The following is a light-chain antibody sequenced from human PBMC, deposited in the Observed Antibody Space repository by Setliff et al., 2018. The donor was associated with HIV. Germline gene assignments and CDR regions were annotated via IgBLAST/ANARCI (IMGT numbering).Light chain of an antibody. V-gene: IGLV1-47*01. CDR3: AAWNDRPTGIYV. CDR1: SSNIETHY. J-gene: IGLJ1*01. CDR2: RND. Sequence: QSVLTQPPSASGAPGQTVTISCSGSSSNIETHYVYWYQQFPGTAPKLLIYRNDQRPSGVPARFSGSKSGTPAALTISDLRAEDEAEYFCAAWNDRPTGIYVFGTGTRSPS.